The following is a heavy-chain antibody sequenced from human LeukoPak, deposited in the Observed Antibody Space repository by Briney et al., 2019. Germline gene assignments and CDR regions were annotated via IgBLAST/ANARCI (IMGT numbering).Heavy chain of an antibody. CDR3: ARGVGVYSNYPTYYYYYYMGV. J-gene: IGHJ6*03. D-gene: IGHD4-11*01. CDR2: INQSGST. Sequence: SETLSLTCAVYGGSFSGYYWSWLRQPPGKGLEWIGEINQSGSTNYIPSLKSRVTISVDTSKNQFSLKLSSVTAADTAVYYCARGVGVYSNYPTYYYYYYMGVWGKGTTVTVSS. CDR1: GGSFSGYY. V-gene: IGHV4-34*01.